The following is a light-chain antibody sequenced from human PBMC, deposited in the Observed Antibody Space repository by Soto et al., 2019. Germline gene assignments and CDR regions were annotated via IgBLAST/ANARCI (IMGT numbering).Light chain of an antibody. CDR3: QQLYTYPYT. CDR1: QNIRNW. Sequence: DIQMTQSPSTLSASVGDSVTITCRASQNIRNWLAWYQRKPGEAPKLLIYSASTLQSGVPSRFSGRGSGTDFTLSISSLQPEDFATYYCQQLYTYPYTFGQGTKVEIK. CDR2: SAS. V-gene: IGKV1-5*01. J-gene: IGKJ2*01.